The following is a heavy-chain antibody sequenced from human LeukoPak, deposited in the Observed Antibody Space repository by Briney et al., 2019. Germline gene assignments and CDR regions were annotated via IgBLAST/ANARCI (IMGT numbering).Heavy chain of an antibody. CDR2: IYPGDSDT. CDR3: ARQSYYYDSNGYYAPSFEDY. CDR1: GYSFTSYW. V-gene: IGHV5-51*01. D-gene: IGHD3-22*01. J-gene: IGHJ4*02. Sequence: GESLKISCKGSGYSFTSYWIGWVRQMPGKGLEWMGIIYPGDSDTRYSPSFQGQVTISADKSISTAYLQWSSLKASDTAIYYCARQSYYYDSNGYYAPSFEDYWGQGTLVTVSS.